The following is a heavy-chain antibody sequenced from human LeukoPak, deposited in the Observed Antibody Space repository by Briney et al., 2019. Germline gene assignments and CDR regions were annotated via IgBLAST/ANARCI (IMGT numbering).Heavy chain of an antibody. CDR2: ISSSGSNI. CDR3: ARGGNYYDSSGYYWNWYFDL. CDR1: GFTFSSYE. Sequence: PGGSLRLSCAASGFTFSSYEMNWVRQAPGKGLEWVSYISSSGSNIYYADSVKGRFTISRDNAKNSLYMQMNSLRAEDTAVYYCARGGNYYDSSGYYWNWYFDLWGRGTLVTVSS. J-gene: IGHJ2*01. D-gene: IGHD3-22*01. V-gene: IGHV3-48*03.